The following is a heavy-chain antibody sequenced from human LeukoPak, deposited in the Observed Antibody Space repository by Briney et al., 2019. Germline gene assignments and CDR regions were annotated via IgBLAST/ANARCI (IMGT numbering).Heavy chain of an antibody. J-gene: IGHJ4*02. Sequence: GGSLRLSCAASGFTFSSYSMNWVRQAPGKGLEWVSVIYSGGSTYYADSVKGRFTISRDNSKNTLYLQMNSLRAEDTAVYYCAREVAAAGTYFDYWGQGTLVTVSS. CDR1: GFTFSSYS. CDR2: IYSGGST. CDR3: AREVAAAGTYFDY. V-gene: IGHV3-66*02. D-gene: IGHD6-13*01.